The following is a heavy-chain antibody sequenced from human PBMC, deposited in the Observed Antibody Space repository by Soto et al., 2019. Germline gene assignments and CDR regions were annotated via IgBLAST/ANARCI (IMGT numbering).Heavy chain of an antibody. V-gene: IGHV1-58*01. CDR1: GFTFTSSA. CDR3: AADPGFGVAYYHYGMDV. D-gene: IGHD3-3*01. J-gene: IGHJ6*02. Sequence: QMQLVQSGPEVKKPGTSVKVSCKASGFTFTSSAVQWVRQARGQRLEWIGWIVVGSGNTNYAQKFQERVTITRDMSTSTAYMELSSLRSEDTAVYYCAADPGFGVAYYHYGMDVWGQGTTVTVSS. CDR2: IVVGSGNT.